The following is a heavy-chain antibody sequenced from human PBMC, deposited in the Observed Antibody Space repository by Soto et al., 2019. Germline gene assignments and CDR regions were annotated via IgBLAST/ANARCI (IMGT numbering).Heavy chain of an antibody. V-gene: IGHV4-39*01. CDR1: GGSISSSSYY. CDR2: IYYSGST. D-gene: IGHD4-4*01. J-gene: IGHJ4*02. CDR3: ARSGLQSLDY. Sequence: SETLSLTCTVSGGSISSSSYYWGWIRQPPGKGLEWIGSIYYSGSTYYNPSLKSRVTISVDTSKNQFSLKLSSVTAADTAVYYCARSGLQSLDYWGLGTLVTVSS.